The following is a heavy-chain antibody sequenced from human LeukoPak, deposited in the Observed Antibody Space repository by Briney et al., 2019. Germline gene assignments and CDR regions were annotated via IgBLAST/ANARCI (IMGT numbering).Heavy chain of an antibody. CDR3: ATLRGASTAVDS. V-gene: IGHV4-59*08. Sequence: PSETLSLTCTVSGGSISYDYWGWIRQSPGKRLEWIGYIHYSGATNYSPSLKSRVTISVDTSKIQFSLKLSSVTAADTALYYCATLRGASTAVDSWGQGALVTVSS. CDR1: GGSISYDY. J-gene: IGHJ4*02. D-gene: IGHD2-21*02. CDR2: IHYSGAT.